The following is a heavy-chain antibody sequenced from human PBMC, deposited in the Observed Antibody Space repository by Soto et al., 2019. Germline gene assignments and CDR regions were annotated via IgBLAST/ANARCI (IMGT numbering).Heavy chain of an antibody. Sequence: GGSLRLSCAASGFTFSSYAMSWVRQAPGKGLEWVSGISANGGTTYYADSVKGRFTISRDIPKNTLYLQMNSLRAEDTAVYYCAKRGGYFDDWGQGTLVTAPQ. CDR1: GFTFSSYA. CDR2: ISANGGTT. D-gene: IGHD3-10*01. V-gene: IGHV3-23*01. CDR3: AKRGGYFDD. J-gene: IGHJ4*02.